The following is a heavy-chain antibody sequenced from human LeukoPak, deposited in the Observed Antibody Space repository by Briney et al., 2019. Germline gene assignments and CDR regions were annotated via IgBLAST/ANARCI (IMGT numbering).Heavy chain of an antibody. CDR2: IFYSGST. Sequence: KSSETLSLTCTVSGGSTSTRNYDWGWLRQPPGKGLEWIGNIFYSGSTYYSPSLKSRITISLDTSRNTFSLNVSSVTTADTAVYYCARGPPRYSSYWGQGTLVIVSS. V-gene: IGHV4-39*07. J-gene: IGHJ4*02. D-gene: IGHD5-18*01. CDR3: ARGPPRYSSY. CDR1: GGSTSTRNYD.